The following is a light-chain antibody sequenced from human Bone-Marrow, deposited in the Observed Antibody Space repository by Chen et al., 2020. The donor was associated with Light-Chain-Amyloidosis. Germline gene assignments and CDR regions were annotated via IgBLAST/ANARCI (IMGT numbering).Light chain of an antibody. CDR2: ATS. Sequence: DIQLTPAPAFLSASVRDRVTITCRASQDISSYLAWYQQKPGKPPKLLIYATSALQSGVPSRFSGSRSGTEFTLTISSLQPEDFATYYCQQLNSYPLIYIFGPGIKVDIK. CDR1: QDISSY. J-gene: IGKJ3*01. CDR3: QQLNSYPLIYI. V-gene: IGKV1-9*01.